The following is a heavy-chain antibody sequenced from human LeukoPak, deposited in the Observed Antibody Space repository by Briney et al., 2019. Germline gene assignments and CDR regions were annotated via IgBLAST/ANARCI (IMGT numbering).Heavy chain of an antibody. D-gene: IGHD2-15*01. J-gene: IGHJ5*02. Sequence: RSETLSLTCAVYGGSLSGYYWSWIRQSPGKELEWIGEINLSGSTKYTPSLKSRVTISVDTSKNQFSLKLSSVTAADTAVYYCARGHCTSGSCSRWFDPWGQGTLVTVSS. CDR2: INLSGST. CDR1: GGSLSGYY. CDR3: ARGHCTSGSCSRWFDP. V-gene: IGHV4-34*01.